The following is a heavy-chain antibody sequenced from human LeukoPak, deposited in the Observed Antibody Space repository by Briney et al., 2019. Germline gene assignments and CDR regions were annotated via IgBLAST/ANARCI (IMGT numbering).Heavy chain of an antibody. CDR2: ISDSGST. Sequence: SETLSLTCTVSAGSISSYYWSWIRQPPGKGLEWIGFISDSGSTKYNPSLKSRVTISVDTSKNQFSLKLSSVTAADTAVYYCARHGRDGYNLYYFDYWGQGTLVTVSS. J-gene: IGHJ4*02. V-gene: IGHV4-59*08. D-gene: IGHD5-24*01. CDR3: ARHGRDGYNLYYFDY. CDR1: AGSISSYY.